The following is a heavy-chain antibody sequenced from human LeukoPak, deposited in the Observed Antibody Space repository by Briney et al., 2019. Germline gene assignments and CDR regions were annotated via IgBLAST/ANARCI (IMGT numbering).Heavy chain of an antibody. CDR2: IKQDGSEK. V-gene: IGHV3-7*01. CDR1: GFTFSSYW. Sequence: AGGSLRLSCAASGFTFSSYWMSWVRQAPGKGLEWVANIKQDGSEKYYVDSVKGRFTISRDNAKNSLYLQMNSLRVEDTAVYYCARDGVDVGIYFDYWGQGTLVTVSS. D-gene: IGHD1-26*01. J-gene: IGHJ4*02. CDR3: ARDGVDVGIYFDY.